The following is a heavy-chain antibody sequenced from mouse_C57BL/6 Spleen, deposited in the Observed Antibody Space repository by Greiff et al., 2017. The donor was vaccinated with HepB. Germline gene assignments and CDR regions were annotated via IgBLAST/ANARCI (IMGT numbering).Heavy chain of an antibody. CDR3: ARSGTQGGDYFDY. V-gene: IGHV1-7*01. Sequence: VQGVESGAELAKPGASVKLSCKASGYTFTSYWMHWVKQRPGQGLEWIGYINPSSGYTKYNQKFKDKATLTADKSSSTAYMQLSSLTYEDSAVYYCARSGTQGGDYFDYWGQGTTLTVSS. J-gene: IGHJ2*01. CDR1: GYTFTSYW. D-gene: IGHD4-1*01. CDR2: INPSSGYT.